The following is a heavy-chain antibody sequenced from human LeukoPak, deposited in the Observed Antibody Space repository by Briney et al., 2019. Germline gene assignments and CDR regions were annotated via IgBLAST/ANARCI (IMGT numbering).Heavy chain of an antibody. Sequence: ASVKVSCKASGYTFIGYYIHWVRQAPGQGLEWMGWINPRNGVTNYAQKFQGKVTLTRDTSFNTAFLVLTRLRSDDTAVYYCARGDFSDTAADYYDWGQGTLVTASS. D-gene: IGHD3-22*01. V-gene: IGHV1-2*02. CDR1: GYTFIGYY. J-gene: IGHJ4*02. CDR3: ARGDFSDTAADYYD. CDR2: INPRNGVT.